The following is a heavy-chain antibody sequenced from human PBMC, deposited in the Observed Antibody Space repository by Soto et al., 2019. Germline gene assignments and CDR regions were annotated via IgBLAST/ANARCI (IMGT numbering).Heavy chain of an antibody. CDR3: TSDTFGARDS. J-gene: IGHJ4*02. D-gene: IGHD3-16*01. V-gene: IGHV3-74*01. CDR2: IDPYETGI. CDR1: GCAFGSEW. Sequence: GGSLRLSWAASGCAFGSEWMHWVRQAPGKGLVWVSRIDPYETGISYADSVKGRFTISRDNARNTLYLQMNSLRAEDTAVYYCTSDTFGARDSWGQGTLVTVSS.